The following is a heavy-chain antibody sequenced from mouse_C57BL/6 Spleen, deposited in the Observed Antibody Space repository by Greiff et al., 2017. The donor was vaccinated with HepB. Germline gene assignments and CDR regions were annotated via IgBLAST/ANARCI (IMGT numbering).Heavy chain of an antibody. J-gene: IGHJ2*01. Sequence: EVQLQQSGPELVKPGASVKISCKASGYTFTDYYMNWVKQSHGKSLEWIGDINPNNGGTSYNQKFKGKAPLTVDKSSSTAYMELRSLTSEDSAVYYCASTTVVDYYFDYWGQGTTLTVSS. CDR2: INPNNGGT. V-gene: IGHV1-26*01. CDR3: ASTTVVDYYFDY. CDR1: GYTFTDYY. D-gene: IGHD1-1*01.